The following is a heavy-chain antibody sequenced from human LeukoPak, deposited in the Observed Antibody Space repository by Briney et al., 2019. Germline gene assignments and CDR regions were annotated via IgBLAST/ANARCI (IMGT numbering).Heavy chain of an antibody. J-gene: IGHJ5*02. Sequence: PSETLSLTCTVSGGSVSSTHYWGWIRQPPGKGLEWIGSIYYGGSTYYNASLRSRVTMSVDTSKNQFSLKLSSVTAADTAVYYCARDLTDEDLVVVSNWFDPWGQGTLVTVSS. CDR1: GGSVSSTHY. CDR3: ARDLTDEDLVVVSNWFDP. V-gene: IGHV4-39*07. CDR2: IYYGGST. D-gene: IGHD3-22*01.